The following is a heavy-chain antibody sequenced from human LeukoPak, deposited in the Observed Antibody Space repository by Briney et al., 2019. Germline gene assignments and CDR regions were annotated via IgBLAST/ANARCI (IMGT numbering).Heavy chain of an antibody. CDR3: ASGWELLTFDY. V-gene: IGHV4-4*07. Sequence: PETLSLTCTVSGGSINSYYWSWIRQPAGKGLEWIGRIFTSGSTNYNPSLKSRVTMSVDTSKNQFSLKLSSVTAADTAVYYCASGWELLTFDYWGQGTLVTVSS. D-gene: IGHD1-26*01. CDR2: IFTSGST. CDR1: GGSINSYY. J-gene: IGHJ4*02.